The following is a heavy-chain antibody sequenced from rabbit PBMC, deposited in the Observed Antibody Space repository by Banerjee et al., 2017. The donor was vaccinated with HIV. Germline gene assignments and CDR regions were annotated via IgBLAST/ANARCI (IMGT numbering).Heavy chain of an antibody. V-gene: IGHV1S40*01. CDR3: ARLFDSRYYGMDL. CDR1: GFSLSNSYW. CDR2: INTISGDT. D-gene: IGHD4-1*01. Sequence: QSLEESGGDLVQPGASLTLTCTASGFSLSNSYWLCWVRQAPGKGLEWIACINTISGDTVYATWAKGRFTISKASWTTVTLQMTSLTAADTATYFCARLFDSRYYGMDLWGPGTLVTVS. J-gene: IGHJ6*01.